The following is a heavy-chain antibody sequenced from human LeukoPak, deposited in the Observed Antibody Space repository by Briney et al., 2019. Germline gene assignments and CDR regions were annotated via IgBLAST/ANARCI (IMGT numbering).Heavy chain of an antibody. CDR3: ARLGSSSWYYFDY. CDR1: GGSISSYY. Sequence: SETLSLTCTVSGGSISSYYWSWIRQPPGKGLEWIGYIYYSGSTNYNPSLKSRVTISVDTSKNQFSLKLSSVTAADTAVYYCARLGSSSWYYFDYWGQGTLVAVSS. J-gene: IGHJ4*02. V-gene: IGHV4-59*08. CDR2: IYYSGST. D-gene: IGHD6-13*01.